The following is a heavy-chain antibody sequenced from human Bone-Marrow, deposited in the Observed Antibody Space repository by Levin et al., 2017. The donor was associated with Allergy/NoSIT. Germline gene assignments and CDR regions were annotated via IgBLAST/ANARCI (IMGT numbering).Heavy chain of an antibody. V-gene: IGHV4-4*07. J-gene: IGHJ4*02. CDR1: GGSISNYY. Sequence: KSSETLSLTCTVSGGSISNYYWSWVRQPAGKGLEWIGRIYTRGSTNYNPSLKSRLTMSVDTSKNQFSLRLTAVTAADTAVYYCARDYDFWSGYIGSDYWGQGILVTVSS. D-gene: IGHD3-3*01. CDR2: IYTRGST. CDR3: ARDYDFWSGYIGSDY.